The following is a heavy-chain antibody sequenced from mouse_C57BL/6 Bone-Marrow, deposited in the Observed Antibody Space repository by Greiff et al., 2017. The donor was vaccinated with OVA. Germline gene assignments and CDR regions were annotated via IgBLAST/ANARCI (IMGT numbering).Heavy chain of an antibody. Sequence: EVQLQQSGAELVRPGASVKLSCTASGFNIKDDYMHWVKQRPEQGLEWIGWIDPENGDTEYASKFQGKATITADTSSNTAYLQLSSLTSEDTAVYYCTTGYYFYYYAMDYWGQGTSVTVSS. CDR3: TTGYYFYYYAMDY. D-gene: IGHD2-1*01. J-gene: IGHJ4*01. CDR2: IDPENGDT. CDR1: GFNIKDDY. V-gene: IGHV14-4*01.